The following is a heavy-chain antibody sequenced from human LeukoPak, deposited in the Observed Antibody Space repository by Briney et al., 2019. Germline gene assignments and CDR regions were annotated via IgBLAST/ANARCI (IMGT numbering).Heavy chain of an antibody. D-gene: IGHD6-13*01. CDR3: ARVLGVFLIPQQLAPEGYYYGMDV. CDR1: GFTFITYW. V-gene: IGHV3-7*02. CDR2: INQDGSEK. J-gene: IGHJ6*02. Sequence: PGGSLRLSCAASGFTFITYWMTWVRQAPGKGLEWVANINQDGSEKYYVDSVEGRFTISRDNAKNSLYLQMNSLRAEDTAVYYCARVLGVFLIPQQLAPEGYYYGMDVWGQGTTVTVSS.